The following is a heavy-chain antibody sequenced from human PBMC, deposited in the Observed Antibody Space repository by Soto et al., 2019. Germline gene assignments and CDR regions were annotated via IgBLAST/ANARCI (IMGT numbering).Heavy chain of an antibody. CDR1: NFSISSGYY. CDR2: IYRSGTT. Sequence: SETLSLTCVVSNFSISSGYYWGWIRQSPGKGLEWIASIYRSGTTSYNPSLKSRVTISVDPSKNQFSLMLNAVTAADTAVYYCARTHSGSYYSVFNYWGRGSLVTVSS. CDR3: ARTHSGSYYSVFNY. J-gene: IGHJ4*02. V-gene: IGHV4-38-2*01. D-gene: IGHD1-26*01.